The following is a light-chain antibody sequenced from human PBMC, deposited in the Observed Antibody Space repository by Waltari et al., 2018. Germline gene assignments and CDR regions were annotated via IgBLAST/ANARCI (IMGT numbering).Light chain of an antibody. CDR2: ESY. J-gene: IGKJ5*01. CDR3: QQRNDWPVT. Sequence: IVLTPSPATVSLFPGERVTLSCRASHYISADFAWYQQKPGQAPRLLVYESYNRATGVPARFSGRGSGTDFTLTITSLDPEDSAVYYCQQRNDWPVTFGQGTRVEIK. V-gene: IGKV3-11*01. CDR1: HYISAD.